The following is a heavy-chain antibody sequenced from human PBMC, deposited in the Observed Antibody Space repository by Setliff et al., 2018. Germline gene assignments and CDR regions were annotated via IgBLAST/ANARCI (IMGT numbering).Heavy chain of an antibody. CDR1: GFTFSSYN. CDR3: ARDGGEY. Sequence: GGSLRLSCAASGFTFSSYNMNWVRQAPGKGLEWVSSISGSGTYTYYADSVKGRFTISRDNAKDSLYLQMNSLRAEDTAVYYCARDGGEYWGQGTLVTVSS. V-gene: IGHV3-21*01. D-gene: IGHD3-16*01. J-gene: IGHJ4*02. CDR2: ISGSGTYT.